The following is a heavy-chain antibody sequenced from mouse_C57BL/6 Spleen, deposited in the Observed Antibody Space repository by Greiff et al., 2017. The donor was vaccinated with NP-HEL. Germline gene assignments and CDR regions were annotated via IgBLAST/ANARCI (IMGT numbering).Heavy chain of an antibody. CDR2: IDPNSGGT. D-gene: IGHD2-10*02. CDR3: ARGYGNYLAWFAY. V-gene: IGHV1-72*01. CDR1: GYTFTSYW. J-gene: IGHJ3*01. Sequence: VQRVESGAELVKPGASVKLSCKASGYTFTSYWMHWVKQRPGRGLEWIGRIDPNSGGTKYNEKFKSKATLTVDKPSSTAYMQLSSLTSEDSAVYYCARGYGNYLAWFAYWGQGTLVTVSA.